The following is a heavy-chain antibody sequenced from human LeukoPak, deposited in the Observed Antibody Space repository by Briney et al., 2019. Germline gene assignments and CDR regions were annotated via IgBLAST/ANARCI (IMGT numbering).Heavy chain of an antibody. J-gene: IGHJ5*02. Sequence: AGGSLRLSCAASQFTFRAYPMHWVRQAQGKGLEWVAFISYDGTRKYSADSVKGRFTISRDNSKSTLYLQMHSLTAEDTAVYYCARDRGYNYAPFDPWGQGTLVTVSS. D-gene: IGHD5-24*01. V-gene: IGHV3-30*04. CDR3: ARDRGYNYAPFDP. CDR2: ISYDGTRK. CDR1: QFTFRAYP.